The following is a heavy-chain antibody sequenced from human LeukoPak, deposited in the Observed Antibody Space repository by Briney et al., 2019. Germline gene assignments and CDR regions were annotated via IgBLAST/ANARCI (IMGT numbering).Heavy chain of an antibody. CDR2: INCEGSST. CDR3: ARDFSGYAIKY. V-gene: IGHV3-74*01. J-gene: IGHJ1*01. CDR1: GFTFTNYW. Sequence: GGSLRLSCAASGFTFTNYWMHWVRQVPGEGLVWVSRINCEGSSTSYADSVNGRFIIFRDNAKNTVYLQMNSLRAEDTAVYYCARDFSGYAIKYWGQGTLVTVSS. D-gene: IGHD5-12*01.